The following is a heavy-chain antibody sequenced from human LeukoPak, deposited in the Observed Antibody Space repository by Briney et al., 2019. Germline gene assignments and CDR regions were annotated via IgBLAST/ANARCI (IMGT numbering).Heavy chain of an antibody. CDR2: IYHSGST. D-gene: IGHD3-22*01. V-gene: IGHV4-30-2*01. CDR1: GGSISSGGYS. J-gene: IGHJ5*02. CDR3: ARAGHYYDSSGYYPWFDP. Sequence: PSETLSLTCAVSGGSISSGGYSWSWIRQPPGKGLEWIGYIYHSGSTYYNPSLKSRVTISVDRSKNQFSLKLSSVTAADTAVYYCARAGHYYDSSGYYPWFDPWGQGTLVTVSS.